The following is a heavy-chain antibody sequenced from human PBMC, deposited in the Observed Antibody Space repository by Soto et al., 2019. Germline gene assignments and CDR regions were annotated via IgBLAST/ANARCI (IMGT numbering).Heavy chain of an antibody. CDR1: GFTISTYW. D-gene: IGHD3-3*01. CDR3: ARSGYYKGWLDP. V-gene: IGHV3-7*01. J-gene: IGHJ5*02. CDR2: IKKDGSEE. Sequence: EEQLVESGGGLVQPGGSLRLSCAASGFTISTYWMSWVRQAPGRGLEWVATIKKDGSEENYADSVKGRFTISRDTANNSLYLQINGLRDDDMGVYFCARSGYYKGWLDPWGQGTLVTVSS.